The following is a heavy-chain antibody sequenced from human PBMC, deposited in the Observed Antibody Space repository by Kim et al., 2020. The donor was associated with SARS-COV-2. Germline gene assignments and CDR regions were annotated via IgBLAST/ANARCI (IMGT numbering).Heavy chain of an antibody. D-gene: IGHD3-22*01. CDR3: ARETDYYDSSGHRKAFDY. V-gene: IGHV3-21*01. Sequence: GGSLRLSCAASGFTFSSYSMNWVRQAPGKGLEWVSSISSSSSYIYYADSVKGRFTISRDNAKNSLYLQMNSLRAEDTAVYYCARETDYYDSSGHRKAFDYWGQGTLVTVSS. CDR1: GFTFSSYS. J-gene: IGHJ4*02. CDR2: ISSSSSYI.